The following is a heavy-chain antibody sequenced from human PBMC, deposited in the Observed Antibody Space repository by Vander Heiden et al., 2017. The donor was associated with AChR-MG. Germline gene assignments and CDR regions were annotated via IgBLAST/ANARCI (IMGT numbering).Heavy chain of an antibody. CDR3: ASHIVVVPADVNDAFDI. J-gene: IGHJ3*02. Sequence: EVQLVETGGGLIQPGGSLRLSCAASGFTVSSNYMGWVRQAPGKGLEWVSVIYSGGSTYYADSVKGRFTISRDNSKNTLYLQMNSLRAEDTAVYYCASHIVVVPADVNDAFDIWGQGTMVTVSS. V-gene: IGHV3-53*02. CDR2: IYSGGST. D-gene: IGHD2-2*01. CDR1: GFTVSSNY.